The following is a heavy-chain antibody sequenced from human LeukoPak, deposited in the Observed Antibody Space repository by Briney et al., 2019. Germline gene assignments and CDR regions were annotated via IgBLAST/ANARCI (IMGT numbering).Heavy chain of an antibody. Sequence: GGSLRLSCAASGFTFSGSGMHWVRQAAGKGVEWVGRIRRKDNSYARAYCAAVKGRLNISREDANKSAYMHIDSLKTEDTAVYYCTRRDYYDSSGYMHYWGQGTLVTVSS. CDR1: GFTFSGSG. J-gene: IGHJ4*02. CDR3: TRRDYYDSSGYMHY. CDR2: IRRKDNSYAR. D-gene: IGHD3-22*01. V-gene: IGHV3-73*01.